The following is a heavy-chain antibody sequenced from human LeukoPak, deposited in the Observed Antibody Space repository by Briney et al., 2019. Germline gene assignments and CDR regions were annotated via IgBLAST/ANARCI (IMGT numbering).Heavy chain of an antibody. CDR2: ISGSGGST. CDR3: AKDCRYSGSYYFQH. D-gene: IGHD1-26*01. J-gene: IGHJ1*01. V-gene: IGHV3-23*01. Sequence: GGSLRLSCAASGFTFSSYAMSWVRQAPGKGPEWVSAISGSGGSTYYADSVKGRFTISRDNSKNTLYLQMNSLRAEDTAVYYCAKDCRYSGSYYFQHWGQGTLVTVSS. CDR1: GFTFSSYA.